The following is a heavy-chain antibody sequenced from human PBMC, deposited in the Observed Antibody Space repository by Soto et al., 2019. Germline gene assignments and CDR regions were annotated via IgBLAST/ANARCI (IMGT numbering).Heavy chain of an antibody. J-gene: IGHJ4*02. Sequence: QVTLKESGPVLVKPTETLTLTCTVSGFSLSNARMGVSWIRQPPGKALEWLAHIFSNDKKSYSTSLKSRLTISKDTSKSQVVLTMTNMDPVDTATYYCARIGFPYCSGGSCYGYYFDYWGQGTLVTVSS. CDR2: IFSNDKK. CDR3: ARIGFPYCSGGSCYGYYFDY. V-gene: IGHV2-26*01. CDR1: GFSLSNARMG. D-gene: IGHD2-15*01.